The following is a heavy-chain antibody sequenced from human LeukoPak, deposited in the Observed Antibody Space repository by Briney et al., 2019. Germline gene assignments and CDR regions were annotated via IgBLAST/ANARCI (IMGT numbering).Heavy chain of an antibody. CDR1: GFTFSSYS. V-gene: IGHV3-48*04. D-gene: IGHD5-24*01. CDR3: ARRRDGYNWDAFDI. J-gene: IGHJ3*02. Sequence: PGGSLRLSCAASGFTFSSYSMSWVRQAPGKGLEWVSYISSSSSTIYYADSVKGRFTISRDNAKNSLYLQMNSLRAEDTAVYYCARRRDGYNWDAFDIWGQGTMVTVSS. CDR2: ISSSSSTI.